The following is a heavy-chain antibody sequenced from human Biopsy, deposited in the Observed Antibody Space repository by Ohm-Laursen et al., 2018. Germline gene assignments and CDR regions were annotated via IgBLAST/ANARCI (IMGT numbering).Heavy chain of an antibody. J-gene: IGHJ4*02. CDR2: IYVSGST. CDR3: ARDSPSYADYPLDS. CDR1: GTSIITYS. D-gene: IGHD4-17*01. V-gene: IGHV4-4*07. Sequence: TLSLTCGVSGTSIITYSRSWIRQPAGKGLEWIGRIYVSGSTNYNPSLKSRVTMSLDTSESRFSLELASVTAADTAVYYCARDSPSYADYPLDSWGPGILVTVS.